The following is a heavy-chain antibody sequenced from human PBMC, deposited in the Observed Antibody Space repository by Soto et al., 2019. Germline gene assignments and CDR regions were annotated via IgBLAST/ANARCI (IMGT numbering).Heavy chain of an antibody. CDR2: IRPYNGNT. D-gene: IGHD3-10*01. V-gene: IGHV1-18*01. CDR3: VRDLDGSGSYYTDY. Sequence: ASVKVSCTASGYMFISYGINWVRQAPGQGLEWMGWIRPYNGNTNYAQKFQGRVTMTTDTSTSTAYMEMRSLRSDDTAVYYCVRDLDGSGSYYTDYWGPGTLVTVSS. CDR1: GYMFISYG. J-gene: IGHJ4*02.